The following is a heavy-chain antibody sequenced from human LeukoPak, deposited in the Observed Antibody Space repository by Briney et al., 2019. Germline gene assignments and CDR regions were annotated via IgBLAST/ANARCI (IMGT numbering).Heavy chain of an antibody. CDR1: GGSISSYH. D-gene: IGHD6-19*01. CDR3: ARRYSSGWSSYYYYMDV. Sequence: SETLSLTCTVSGGSISSYHWSWIRQPPGKGLECIGYIYYSGSTHYNPSLKSRVTISVDTSKNQFSLKLSSVTAADTAVYFCARRYSSGWSSYYYYMDVWGKGTTVTISS. V-gene: IGHV4-59*08. J-gene: IGHJ6*03. CDR2: IYYSGST.